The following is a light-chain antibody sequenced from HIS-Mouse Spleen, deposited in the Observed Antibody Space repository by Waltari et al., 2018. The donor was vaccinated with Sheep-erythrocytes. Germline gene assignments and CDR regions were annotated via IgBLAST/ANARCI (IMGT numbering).Light chain of an antibody. CDR1: KLGDKY. Sequence: SYELTQPPSVSVSPGQTASLPCSGEKLGDKYACWYQQKPGQSPVLVIYQDSKLPSGIPGRFSGSNSGNTATLTISGTQAMDEADYYCQAWDSSTAVVFGGGTKLTVL. V-gene: IGLV3-1*01. CDR2: QDS. J-gene: IGLJ2*01. CDR3: QAWDSSTAVV.